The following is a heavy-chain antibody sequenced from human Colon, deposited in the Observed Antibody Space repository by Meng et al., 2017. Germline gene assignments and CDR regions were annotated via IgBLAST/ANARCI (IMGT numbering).Heavy chain of an antibody. CDR3: ARADCTAGICYQFDN. J-gene: IGHJ4*02. D-gene: IGHD2-8*02. CDR1: GLSIGTTGDY. V-gene: IGHV4-31*03. CDR2: IFYTGTA. Sequence: QGSGPGLVKPSQTLSLTCNVSGLSIGTTGDYWTWIRQRPGKGLEWIGKIFYTGTAHYNPSLKTRAAMSVDRSKNQFSLKLSSVTAADTAVYYCARADCTAGICYQFDNWGQGTLVTVSS.